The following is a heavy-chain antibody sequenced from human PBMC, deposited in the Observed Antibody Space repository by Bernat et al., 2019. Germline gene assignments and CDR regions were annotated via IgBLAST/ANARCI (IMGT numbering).Heavy chain of an antibody. V-gene: IGHV3-74*01. J-gene: IGHJ3*02. Sequence: EVQLVESGGGLVQPGGSLRLSCAASGFTFSSYWMHWVRQAPGKGLVWVSRINSDGSSTSYADSVKGRFTISRDNAKNTLFLQMNSLRAEDTAVYYCARMVQGVIIGEDAFDIWGQGTMVTVSS. CDR1: GFTFSSYW. D-gene: IGHD3-10*01. CDR3: ARMVQGVIIGEDAFDI. CDR2: INSDGSST.